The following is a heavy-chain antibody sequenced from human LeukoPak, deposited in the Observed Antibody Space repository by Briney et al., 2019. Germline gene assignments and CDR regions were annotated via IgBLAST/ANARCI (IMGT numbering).Heavy chain of an antibody. V-gene: IGHV1-3*01. CDR3: ARGFLDDYVWGSWLDY. D-gene: IGHD3-16*01. Sequence: GASVKVSCKASGYTFTSYAMHWVRQASGQRLEWMGWINAGNGNTKYSQKFQGRVTITRDTSASTAYMELSSLRSEDTAVYYCARGFLDDYVWGSWLDYWGQGTLVTVSS. CDR2: INAGNGNT. J-gene: IGHJ4*02. CDR1: GYTFTSYA.